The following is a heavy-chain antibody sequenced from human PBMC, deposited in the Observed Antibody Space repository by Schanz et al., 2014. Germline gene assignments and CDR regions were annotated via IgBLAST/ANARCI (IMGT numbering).Heavy chain of an antibody. V-gene: IGHV1-18*01. D-gene: IGHD3-9*01. J-gene: IGHJ4*02. Sequence: QVQLVQSGAEVKKPGASVKVSCKASGYTFTSYGISWVRQAPGQGLEWMGWISAYNGNTKYPQKLQGRVTMTTDTSTSTAYMELRSLRSDDTDVYYCARDASDFYDILTEDDYWGQGTLVTVSS. CDR3: ARDASDFYDILTEDDY. CDR2: ISAYNGNT. CDR1: GYTFTSYG.